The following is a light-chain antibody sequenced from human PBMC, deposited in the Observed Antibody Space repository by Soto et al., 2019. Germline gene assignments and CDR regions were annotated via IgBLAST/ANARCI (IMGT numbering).Light chain of an antibody. CDR3: QQYNNWLSWT. CDR2: GAV. J-gene: IGKJ1*01. Sequence: EVVMTQSPAVLSVSPGETATLSCRASQSISSKLAWYQQKPGQAPRLLIYGAVTRATGIPARFSGSGSTTDFTRTISSLHSEDCAVYYCQQYNNWLSWTFGQGTKVEIK. CDR1: QSISSK. V-gene: IGKV3-15*01.